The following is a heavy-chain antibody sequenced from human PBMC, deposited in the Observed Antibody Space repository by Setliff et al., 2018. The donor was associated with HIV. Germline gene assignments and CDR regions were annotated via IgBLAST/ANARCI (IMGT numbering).Heavy chain of an antibody. CDR2: IYSDGRT. J-gene: IGHJ6*03. CDR1: GFTVSDTH. Sequence: GGSLRLSCAASGFTVSDTHMTWVRQAPGKGLEWVSSIYSDGRTYYGDSVKGRFTISRDKSKNTVYLQMNSLRAEDTAVYYCARGDGYSLGGYYYMDVWGRGTTVTVSS. V-gene: IGHV3-53*01. D-gene: IGHD4-4*01. CDR3: ARGDGYSLGGYYYMDV.